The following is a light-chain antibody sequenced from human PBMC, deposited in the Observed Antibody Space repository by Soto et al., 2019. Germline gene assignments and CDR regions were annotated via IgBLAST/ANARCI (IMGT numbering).Light chain of an antibody. V-gene: IGKV3-15*01. J-gene: IGKJ1*01. Sequence: EAVLTQSPATLSVSPGERVTLSCRASQSVATNLAWYQQGPGQAPRHLIYGASKRAIGLPARFSGSGSGTEFTLTITSLQSEDFAVYYCQQYNNWPQTFGQGTKVEIK. CDR2: GAS. CDR3: QQYNNWPQT. CDR1: QSVATN.